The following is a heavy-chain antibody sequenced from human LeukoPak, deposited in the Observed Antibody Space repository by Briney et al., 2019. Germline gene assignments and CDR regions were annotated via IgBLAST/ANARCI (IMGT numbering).Heavy chain of an antibody. D-gene: IGHD5-18*01. CDR2: IHPADSDT. Sequence: GESLKISCXGSGYSFTSYWIGWVRQMPGKGLEWMGIIHPADSDTRYSPSFQGQVTFSVDKSISTAYLQWSSLKASDTAMYYCARHWESGYSYGDNWFDPWGQGTLVTVSS. CDR1: GYSFTSYW. CDR3: ARHWESGYSYGDNWFDP. J-gene: IGHJ5*02. V-gene: IGHV5-51*01.